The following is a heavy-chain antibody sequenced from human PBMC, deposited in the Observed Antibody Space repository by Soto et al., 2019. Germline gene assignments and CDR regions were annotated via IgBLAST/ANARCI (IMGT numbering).Heavy chain of an antibody. D-gene: IGHD4-17*01. CDR2: IYHSGST. Sequence: SETLSLTCAVSGYSTSSGDYWGWIRQPPGKGLEWIGSIYHSGSTYYNPSLKSRVTISVSTSKNQFSLKVSSVTAADTAVYYCAREPSGYGDYGLYFYGMDVWGQGTMVTVSS. CDR1: GYSTSSGDY. V-gene: IGHV4-38-2*02. CDR3: AREPSGYGDYGLYFYGMDV. J-gene: IGHJ6*02.